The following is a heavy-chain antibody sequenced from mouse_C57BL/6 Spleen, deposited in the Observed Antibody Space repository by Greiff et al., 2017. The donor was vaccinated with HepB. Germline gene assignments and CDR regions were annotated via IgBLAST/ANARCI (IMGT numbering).Heavy chain of an antibody. CDR1: GYTFTSYW. Sequence: QVQLQQPGAELVRPGSSVKLSCKASGYTFTSYWMHWVKQRPIQGLEWIGNIDPSDSETHYNQKFKDKATLTVDKSSSTAYMQLSSLTSEDSAVYYCAIDGDYYGSSGGYYAMDYWGQVTSVTVSS. CDR3: AIDGDYYGSSGGYYAMDY. CDR2: IDPSDSET. V-gene: IGHV1-52*01. J-gene: IGHJ4*01. D-gene: IGHD1-1*01.